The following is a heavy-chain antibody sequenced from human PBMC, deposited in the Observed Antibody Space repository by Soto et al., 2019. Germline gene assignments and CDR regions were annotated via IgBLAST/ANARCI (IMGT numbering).Heavy chain of an antibody. V-gene: IGHV4-34*01. D-gene: IGHD1-26*01. Sequence: PSETLSLTCAVYGGSFSGYYWSWIRQPPGKGLEWIGEINHSGSTNYNPSLKSRVTISVDTSKNQFSLKLSSVTAADTAVYYCARGVRGSYYYYYGMDVWGQGTTVTVSS. J-gene: IGHJ6*02. CDR2: INHSGST. CDR3: ARGVRGSYYYYYGMDV. CDR1: GGSFSGYY.